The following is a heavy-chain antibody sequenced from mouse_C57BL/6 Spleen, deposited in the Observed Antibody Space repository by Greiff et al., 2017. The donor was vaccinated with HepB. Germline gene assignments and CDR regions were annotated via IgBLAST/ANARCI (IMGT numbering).Heavy chain of an antibody. CDR2: IDPSDSYT. Sequence: QVQLQQSGAELVKPGASVKLSCKASGYTFTSYWMQWVKQRPGQGLEWIGEIDPSDSYTNYNQKFKGKATLTVDTSSSTAYMQLSSLTSEDSAVYYCARRDSSGYPSFDYWGQGTTLTVSS. CDR3: ARRDSSGYPSFDY. V-gene: IGHV1-50*01. D-gene: IGHD3-2*02. CDR1: GYTFTSYW. J-gene: IGHJ2*01.